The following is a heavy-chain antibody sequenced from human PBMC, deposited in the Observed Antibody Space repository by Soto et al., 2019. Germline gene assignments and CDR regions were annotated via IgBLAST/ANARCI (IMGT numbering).Heavy chain of an antibody. V-gene: IGHV1-18*01. CDR3: ARDRGRSCIGGTCPFDY. J-gene: IGHJ4*02. CDR1: GYSFTIYG. CDR2: ISTYDGNT. Sequence: ASVKVSCKASGYSFTIYGITWVRQAPGQGLEWMGWISTYDGNTNYAQNFQGRVSMARDTSTSTAYMELRSLRSDDTAVYYCARDRGRSCIGGTCPFDYWGQGTLVTVSS. D-gene: IGHD2-15*01.